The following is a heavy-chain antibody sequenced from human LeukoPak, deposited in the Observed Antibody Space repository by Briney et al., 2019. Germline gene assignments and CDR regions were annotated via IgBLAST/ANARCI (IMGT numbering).Heavy chain of an antibody. CDR1: GFTFSSYE. D-gene: IGHD4-23*01. CDR2: ISGSGGST. J-gene: IGHJ4*02. V-gene: IGHV3-23*01. CDR3: AKLGRTVVTRGYFDY. Sequence: GGSLRLSCAASGFTFSSYEMNWVRQAPGKGLEWVSAISGSGGSTYYADSVKGRFTISRDNSKNTLYLQMNSLRAEDTAVYYCAKLGRTVVTRGYFDYWGQGTLVTVSS.